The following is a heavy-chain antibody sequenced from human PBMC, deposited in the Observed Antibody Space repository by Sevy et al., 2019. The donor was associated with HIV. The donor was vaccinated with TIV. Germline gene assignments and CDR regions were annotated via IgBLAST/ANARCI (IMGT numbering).Heavy chain of an antibody. D-gene: IGHD3-22*01. Sequence: ASVKVSCKISGYRLSELSMHWVRQAPGKGLEWMGRFDPEDCEIIYAQKFQGRVTVTEDTSTDTAFMELSRLRSEDTAVYYCATGREYYDENSGYFDYWGPGTLVTVSS. V-gene: IGHV1-24*01. J-gene: IGHJ4*02. CDR2: FDPEDCEI. CDR1: GYRLSELS. CDR3: ATGREYYDENSGYFDY.